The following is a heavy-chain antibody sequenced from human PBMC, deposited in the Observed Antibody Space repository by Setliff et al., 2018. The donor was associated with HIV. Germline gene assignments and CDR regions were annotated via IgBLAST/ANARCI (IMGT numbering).Heavy chain of an antibody. CDR3: ARVPFTTGFDY. V-gene: IGHV4-39*07. D-gene: IGHD3-3*01. CDR1: GFTFSSYSVN. J-gene: IGHJ4*02. Sequence: LRLSCAVSGFTFSSYSVNWVRQAPGKGLEWIGSIYYSGSTYYNPSLKSRVAISVDTSENQFSLKLSSVTAADTAVFYCARVPFTTGFDYWGQGILVTVSS. CDR2: IYYSGST.